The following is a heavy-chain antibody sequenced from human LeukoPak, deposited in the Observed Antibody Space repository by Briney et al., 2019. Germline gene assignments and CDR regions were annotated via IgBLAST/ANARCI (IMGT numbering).Heavy chain of an antibody. CDR2: IIPIFGTA. Sequence: GASVKVSCKASGGTFSSYAISWVRQAPGQGLEWMGGIIPIFGTANYAQKFQGRVTITADESTSTAYMELSSLRSEDTAVYYCARAGLAYGDYVDYFDYWGQGTLDTVSS. D-gene: IGHD4-17*01. V-gene: IGHV1-69*13. CDR1: GGTFSSYA. CDR3: ARAGLAYGDYVDYFDY. J-gene: IGHJ4*02.